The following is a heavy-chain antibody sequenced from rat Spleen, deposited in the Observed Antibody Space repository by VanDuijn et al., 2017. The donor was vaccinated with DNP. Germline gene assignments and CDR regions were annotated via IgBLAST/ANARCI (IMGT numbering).Heavy chain of an antibody. CDR1: GYSITSNY. CDR3: VRGHPPRGFDY. CDR2: ISYSCST. D-gene: IGHD3-8*01. Sequence: EVQLQESGSGLVKPSQSLSLTCSVPGYSITSNYWGWIRKFPGNKMEYIGHISYSCSTNYNPSLNSRLSITRDTSKNHFLLHLNSVTTEDTATYYSVRGHPPRGFDYWGQGVMVTVSS. V-gene: IGHV3-1*01. J-gene: IGHJ2*01.